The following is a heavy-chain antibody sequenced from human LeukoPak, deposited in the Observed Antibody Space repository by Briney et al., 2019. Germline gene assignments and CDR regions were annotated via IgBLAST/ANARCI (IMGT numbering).Heavy chain of an antibody. CDR1: GYSFTSYW. V-gene: IGHV5-51*01. CDR3: ARLPADSYYYGSGSYFMDV. D-gene: IGHD3-10*01. CDR2: IYPGDSDT. Sequence: GESLKISCKGSGYSFTSYWIGWVRQMPGKGLEWMGIIYPGDSDTRYSPSFQGQVTISADKSISTAYLQWSSLKASDTAMYYCARLPADSYYYGSGSYFMDVWGKGTTVTISS. J-gene: IGHJ6*04.